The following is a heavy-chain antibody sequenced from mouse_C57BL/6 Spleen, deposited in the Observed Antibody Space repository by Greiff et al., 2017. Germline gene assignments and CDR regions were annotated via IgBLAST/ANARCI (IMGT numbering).Heavy chain of an antibody. Sequence: VQLQQSGAELARPGASVKLSCKASGYTFTSYGISWVKQRTGQGLEWIGEIYPRSGNTYYNEKFKGKATLTADKSSSTAYMELRSLTSEDSAVYFWARWSELGGTEEDFDVWGTGTTVTVSA. V-gene: IGHV1-81*01. J-gene: IGHJ1*03. CDR2: IYPRSGNT. CDR3: ARWSELGGTEEDFDV. CDR1: GYTFTSYG. D-gene: IGHD4-1*01.